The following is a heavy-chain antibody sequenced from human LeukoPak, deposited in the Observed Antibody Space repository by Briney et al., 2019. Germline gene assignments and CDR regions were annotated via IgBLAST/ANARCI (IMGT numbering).Heavy chain of an antibody. J-gene: IGHJ6*04. CDR2: IWYDGSNK. Sequence: PGGSLRLSCAASGFTFSSYVMHWVRQAPGKGLGWVALIWYDGSNKYYADSVKGRFTISRDNSKSTLYLQMNSLRAEDTAVYYCARRALRYCSSTSCPAQYYGVDVWGKGTTVTVSS. D-gene: IGHD2-2*01. CDR3: ARRALRYCSSTSCPAQYYGVDV. CDR1: GFTFSSYV. V-gene: IGHV3-33*01.